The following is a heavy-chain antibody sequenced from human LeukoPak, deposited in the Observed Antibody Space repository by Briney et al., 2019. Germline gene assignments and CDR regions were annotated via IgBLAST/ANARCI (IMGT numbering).Heavy chain of an antibody. CDR3: ARVIVATRPAITDDY. Sequence: SGTLSLTCAVSGGSVSHSNWWTWVRQSPGKGLEWIGEVHPSEGTNYNPSLKSRVTISVDTSKNQFSLKLSSVTAADTAVYYCARVIVATRPAITDDYWGQGTLVTVSS. V-gene: IGHV4-4*02. CDR2: VHPSEGT. D-gene: IGHD5-12*01. J-gene: IGHJ4*02. CDR1: GGSVSHSNW.